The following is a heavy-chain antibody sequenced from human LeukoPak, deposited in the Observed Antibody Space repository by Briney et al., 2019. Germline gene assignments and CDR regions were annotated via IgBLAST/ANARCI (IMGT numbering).Heavy chain of an antibody. CDR2: INPNSGGT. D-gene: IGHD3-10*01. CDR1: GYTFTGYY. J-gene: IGHJ6*03. Sequence: ASVKVSCKASGYTFTGYYMHWVRQAPGQGLEWMGWINPNSGGTNYAQKFQGRVTMTRDTSISTAYMELSRLRSDDTAVYYCARGALLGFGELSIRYYYYMDVWGKGTTVTISS. CDR3: ARGALLGFGELSIRYYYYMDV. V-gene: IGHV1-2*02.